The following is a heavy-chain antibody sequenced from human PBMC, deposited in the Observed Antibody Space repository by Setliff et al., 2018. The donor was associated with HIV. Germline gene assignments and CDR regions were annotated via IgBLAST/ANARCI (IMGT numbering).Heavy chain of an antibody. J-gene: IGHJ3*02. Sequence: SETLSLTCTVSGGSISSYSWSWIRQPPGKGLEWIGYIYDSGITNYNPSLKSRVTISVDTSKTQFSLKLSSVTAADTAGYYCARRPAFNAFDIWGQGTMVTVSS. CDR3: ARRPAFNAFDI. CDR1: GGSISSYS. V-gene: IGHV4-59*08. CDR2: IYDSGIT. D-gene: IGHD6-25*01.